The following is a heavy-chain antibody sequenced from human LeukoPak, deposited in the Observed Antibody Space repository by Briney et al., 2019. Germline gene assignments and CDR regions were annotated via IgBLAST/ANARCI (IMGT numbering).Heavy chain of an antibody. D-gene: IGHD6-19*01. J-gene: IGHJ4*02. Sequence: PGGSLRLSCAASGFTFSDYYMNWIRQAPGKGLERVSYISKGGGTIYYADSVKGRFTISRDNAKNSLYLQMNSLRAEDTAVYYCASDVGYSSGRLDYWGLGTLVAVSS. V-gene: IGHV3-11*01. CDR1: GFTFSDYY. CDR3: ASDVGYSSGRLDY. CDR2: ISKGGGTI.